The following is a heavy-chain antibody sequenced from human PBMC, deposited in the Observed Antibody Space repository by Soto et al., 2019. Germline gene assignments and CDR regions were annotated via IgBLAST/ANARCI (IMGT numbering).Heavy chain of an antibody. V-gene: IGHV4-59*01. J-gene: IGHJ4*02. Sequence: PSETLSLTCTVSDDSIRSYYWSWIRQPPGKGLEYIGYIYYTGSTNYNPSLKSRVAISVDTSKNQFSLKLSSMTAADTAVYYCVGGYPRDGYKRGAFDSWGQGTLVTVSS. D-gene: IGHD5-12*01. CDR1: DDSIRSYY. CDR2: IYYTGST. CDR3: VGGYPRDGYKRGAFDS.